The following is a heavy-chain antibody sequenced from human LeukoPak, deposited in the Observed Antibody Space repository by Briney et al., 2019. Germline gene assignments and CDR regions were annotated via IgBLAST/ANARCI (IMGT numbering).Heavy chain of an antibody. V-gene: IGHV4-30-2*01. Sequence: PSETLSLTCAVSGGSISSGGYSWRWLRQPPGKGLEWIGYIYHSGSTYYNPSLKSRVTISVDRSKNQFSLKLSSVTAADTAVYYCARVGWPHAFDIWGQGTMVTVSS. CDR3: ARVGWPHAFDI. CDR1: GGSISSGGYS. CDR2: IYHSGST. J-gene: IGHJ3*02. D-gene: IGHD2-15*01.